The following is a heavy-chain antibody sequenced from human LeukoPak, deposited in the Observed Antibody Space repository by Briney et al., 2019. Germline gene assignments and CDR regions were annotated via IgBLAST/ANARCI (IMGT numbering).Heavy chain of an antibody. CDR1: GFTFSSYA. V-gene: IGHV3-23*01. J-gene: IGHJ4*02. Sequence: PGGSLRLSCAASGFTFSSYAMSWVRQAPGKGLEWVSAISGSGGSTYYADSVKGRFTISRDNSKNTLYLQMNSLRAEDTAVYYCAKDLRYYDSSGYYPDGGYFDYWGQGTLVTVSS. CDR3: AKDLRYYDSSGYYPDGGYFDY. D-gene: IGHD3-22*01. CDR2: ISGSGGST.